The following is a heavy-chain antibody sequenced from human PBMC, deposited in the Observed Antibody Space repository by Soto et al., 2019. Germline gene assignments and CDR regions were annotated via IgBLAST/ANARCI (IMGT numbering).Heavy chain of an antibody. CDR1: GFIVSSNY. Sequence: EVQLVESGGGLVQPGGSLRLSCAASGFIVSSNYMSWVRQAPGKGLEWVSVIYSGGSTYYADSVKGRFTISRDNSKNTLYLQMNSLRAEDTAVYYCARLNWNYGASWFDPRGQGTLVTVSS. J-gene: IGHJ5*02. D-gene: IGHD1-7*01. CDR3: ARLNWNYGASWFDP. V-gene: IGHV3-66*04. CDR2: IYSGGST.